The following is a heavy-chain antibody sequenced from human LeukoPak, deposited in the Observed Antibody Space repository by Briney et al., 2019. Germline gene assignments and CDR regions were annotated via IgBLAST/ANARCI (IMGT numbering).Heavy chain of an antibody. CDR2: INQDGSEK. J-gene: IGHJ4*02. CDR3: ARDGYSSGPGAD. D-gene: IGHD6-19*01. CDR1: GFSISNYW. Sequence: PGGSLRLSCAVSGFSISNYWMSWVSHIPGKGLEWGANINQDGSEKYYVDSVKGRFTISRDNAKNSLYLQMNTLRAEDTAVYYCARDGYSSGPGADWGRGNLVTVSS. V-gene: IGHV3-7*04.